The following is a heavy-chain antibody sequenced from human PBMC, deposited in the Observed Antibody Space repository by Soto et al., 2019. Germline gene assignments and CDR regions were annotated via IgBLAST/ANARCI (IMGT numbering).Heavy chain of an antibody. CDR1: GFTFSKFD. CDR2: IAYDGINK. V-gene: IGHV3-30-3*01. D-gene: IGHD1-26*01. CDR3: ARGDQYDILLRYYAMDV. Sequence: QVQLVESGGGVVQPGTSLRLSCVASGFTFSKFDMHWIRQTPDKKLQWVAFIAYDGINKYYTGSAKGRFTVSRDNSKNTVSLPMNNLGLEDTATYFCARGDQYDILLRYYAMDVWGLGTTVSISS. J-gene: IGHJ6*02.